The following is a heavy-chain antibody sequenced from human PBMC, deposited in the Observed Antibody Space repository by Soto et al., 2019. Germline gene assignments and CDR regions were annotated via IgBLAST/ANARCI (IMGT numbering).Heavy chain of an antibody. V-gene: IGHV4-4*02. Sequence: QVQLQESGPGLVKPSGTLSLTCAVSGGSISSSNWWSWVRQPPGKGLEWIGEIYHSGSTKYNPSLKSLVTISVDKSKNQFSLKVSSVTVADTEVYYCARVFGTTDHYYYGMDVWGQGTTVTVSS. CDR2: IYHSGST. D-gene: IGHD4-17*01. CDR3: ARVFGTTDHYYYGMDV. CDR1: GGSISSSNW. J-gene: IGHJ6*02.